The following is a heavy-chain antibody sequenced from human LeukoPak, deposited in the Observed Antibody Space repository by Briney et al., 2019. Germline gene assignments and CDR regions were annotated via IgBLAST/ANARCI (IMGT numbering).Heavy chain of an antibody. J-gene: IGHJ4*02. CDR2: IWYDGSNK. D-gene: IGHD6-13*01. CDR1: GFTFSSYG. V-gene: IGHV3-33*06. CDR3: AKEHEGEAAAVYYFDY. Sequence: GESLRLSCAASGFTFSSYGMHWVRQAPGKGLEWVAVIWYDGSNKYYADSVKGRFTISRDNSKNTLYLQMNSLRAADTAVYYCAKEHEGEAAAVYYFDYWGQGTLVTVSS.